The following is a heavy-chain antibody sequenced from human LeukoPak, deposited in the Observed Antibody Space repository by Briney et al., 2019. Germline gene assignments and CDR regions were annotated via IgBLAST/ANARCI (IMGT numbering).Heavy chain of an antibody. CDR1: GGSISSSSYY. J-gene: IGHJ4*02. CDR3: ATVGGISYGSLDY. V-gene: IGHV4-39*07. Sequence: SETLSLTCTVSGGSISSSSYYWGWIRQPPGKGLEWIGSIYYSGSTYYNPSLKSRVTISVDTSKNQFSLKLSSVTAADTAVYYCATVGGISYGSLDYWGQGTLVTVSS. CDR2: IYYSGST. D-gene: IGHD5-18*01.